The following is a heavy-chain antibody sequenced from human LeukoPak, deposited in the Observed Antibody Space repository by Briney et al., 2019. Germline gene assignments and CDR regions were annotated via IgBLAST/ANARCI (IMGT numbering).Heavy chain of an antibody. Sequence: SVKGRFTISRDNAKNSLYLQTNSLRAEDTAVYYCARAYYYGLDVWGQGTTVTVSS. J-gene: IGHJ6*02. CDR3: ARAYYYGLDV. V-gene: IGHV3-48*01.